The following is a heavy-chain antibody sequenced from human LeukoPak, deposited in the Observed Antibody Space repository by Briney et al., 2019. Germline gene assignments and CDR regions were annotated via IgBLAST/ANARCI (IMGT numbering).Heavy chain of an antibody. CDR2: IYHSGST. D-gene: IGHD2-15*01. V-gene: IGHV4-4*02. Sequence: SSETLSLTCAVSGGSISSSNWWSWVRQPPGKGLEWIGEIYHSGSTNYNPSLKSRVTIPVDKSKNQFSLKLSSVTAADTAVYYCARDPSLVAGSDAFDIWGQGTMVTVSS. CDR1: GGSISSSNW. CDR3: ARDPSLVAGSDAFDI. J-gene: IGHJ3*02.